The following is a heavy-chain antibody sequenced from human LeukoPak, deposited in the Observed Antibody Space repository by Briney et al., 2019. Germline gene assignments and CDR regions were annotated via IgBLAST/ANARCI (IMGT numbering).Heavy chain of an antibody. CDR1: GLTFSDSR. J-gene: IGHJ4*02. D-gene: IGHD1-26*01. V-gene: IGHV3-23*01. CDR3: AKGGATTSFGY. CDR2: TAGADDVI. Sequence: GGSLRLSCAVSGLTFSDSRMIWVRQAPEKRLEWAAVTAGADDVIQYADSVKGRFTISRDNSKNTLYLQMNSLRAEDTAVYYCAKGGATTSFGYWGQGTLVTVSS.